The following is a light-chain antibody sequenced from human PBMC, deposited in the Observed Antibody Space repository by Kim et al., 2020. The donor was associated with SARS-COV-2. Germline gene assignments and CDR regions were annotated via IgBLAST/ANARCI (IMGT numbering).Light chain of an antibody. V-gene: IGLV1-44*01. CDR2: SNN. Sequence: ELTQPPSASGTPGQRVTISCSGSSSNIGSNNVVWYQQLPGAAPNLLIYSNNQRPSGIPDRFSGSRSGTSASLAISWLQSGDEADYYCAVWDDSLKQGVFGGGTQLTVL. CDR3: AVWDDSLKQGV. CDR1: SSNIGSNN. J-gene: IGLJ3*02.